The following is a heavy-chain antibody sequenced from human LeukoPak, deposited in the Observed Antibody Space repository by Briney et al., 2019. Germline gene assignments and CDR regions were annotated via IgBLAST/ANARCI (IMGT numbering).Heavy chain of an antibody. CDR2: INDSGRT. CDR1: GGSFSNYY. V-gene: IGHV4-34*01. Sequence: SETLSLTYAVYGGSFSNYYWIWIRQPPGKGLEWIGEINDSGRTNYNPSLMSRVTVSVDTSKNQFSLRLTSVTATDTAVYYCARRWNYGRNYYIDVWGKGATVSVSS. D-gene: IGHD1-7*01. CDR3: ARRWNYGRNYYIDV. J-gene: IGHJ6*03.